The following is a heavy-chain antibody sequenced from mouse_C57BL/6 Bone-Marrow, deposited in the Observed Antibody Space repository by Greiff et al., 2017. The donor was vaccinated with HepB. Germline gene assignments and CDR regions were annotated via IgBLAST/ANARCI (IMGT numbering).Heavy chain of an antibody. J-gene: IGHJ1*03. V-gene: IGHV1-69*01. CDR3: ARLDYGSSHWYFDV. CDR1: GYTFTSYW. CDR2: IDPSDSYT. D-gene: IGHD1-1*01. Sequence: QVHVKQPGAELVMPGASVKLSCKASGYTFTSYWMHWVKQRPGQGLEWIGEIDPSDSYTNYNQKFKGKSTLTVDKSSSTAYMQLSSLTSEDSAVYYCARLDYGSSHWYFDVWGTGTTVTVSS.